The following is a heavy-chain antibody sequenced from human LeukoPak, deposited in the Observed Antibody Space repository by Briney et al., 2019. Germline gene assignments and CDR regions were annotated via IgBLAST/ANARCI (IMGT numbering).Heavy chain of an antibody. Sequence: PGGSLRLSCAASGFDFSSYTMNWVRQAPGKGLEWVSFISSSTYYIQYTDSVKGRFTISRDNAKNSLYLQMNSLRAEDTALYYCVRDIRDGHNSHYYGMDVWGQGTTVSVSS. CDR2: ISSSTYYI. D-gene: IGHD5-24*01. J-gene: IGHJ6*02. CDR1: GFDFSSYT. CDR3: VRDIRDGHNSHYYGMDV. V-gene: IGHV3-21*01.